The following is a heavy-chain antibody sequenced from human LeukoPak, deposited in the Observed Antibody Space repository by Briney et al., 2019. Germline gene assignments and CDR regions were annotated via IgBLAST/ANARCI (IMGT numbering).Heavy chain of an antibody. J-gene: IGHJ4*02. CDR1: GFTFSDYY. CDR2: ISRSGSTI. Sequence: GGSLRLSCAASGFTFSDYYLSWIRQAPGKGLEWVSYISRSGSTIYYADSVKGRFTISRDNAKNSLYLQIDSLRAEDSAVYYCARGTTGTVYKGSFDYWGQGTLVTVSS. CDR3: ARGTTGTVYKGSFDY. V-gene: IGHV3-11*04. D-gene: IGHD1-1*01.